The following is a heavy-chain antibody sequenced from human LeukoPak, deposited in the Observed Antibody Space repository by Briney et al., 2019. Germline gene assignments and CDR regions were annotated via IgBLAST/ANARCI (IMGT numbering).Heavy chain of an antibody. D-gene: IGHD6-6*01. CDR2: IYTSGST. Sequence: SETLSLTCTVSGGSISSYYWSWIRQPPGKGLEWIGYIYTSGSTNYNPSLKSRVTISVDTSKNQFSLKLSSVTAADTAVYYCARHEYSSSPYYYYDMDVWGKGTTVTVSS. CDR3: ARHEYSSSPYYYYDMDV. V-gene: IGHV4-4*09. CDR1: GGSISSYY. J-gene: IGHJ6*03.